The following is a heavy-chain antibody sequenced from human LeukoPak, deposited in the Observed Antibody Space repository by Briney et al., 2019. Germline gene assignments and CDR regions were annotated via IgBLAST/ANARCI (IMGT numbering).Heavy chain of an antibody. J-gene: IGHJ4*02. Sequence: SGTLSLTCAVSGGSITSSNWWSWVRQPPGKGLEWIGEIYHSGSTNYNPSLKSRVTISVDTSKNQFSLQLRSVTAADTAVYYCARAPIVVVVAATGGYFDYWGQGTLVTVSS. D-gene: IGHD2-15*01. CDR3: ARAPIVVVVAATGGYFDY. CDR2: IYHSGST. V-gene: IGHV4-4*02. CDR1: GGSITSSNW.